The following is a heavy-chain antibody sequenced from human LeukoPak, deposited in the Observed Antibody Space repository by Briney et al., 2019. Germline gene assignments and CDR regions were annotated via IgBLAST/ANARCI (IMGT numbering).Heavy chain of an antibody. CDR3: ARARGRYIDFLDY. J-gene: IGHJ4*02. Sequence: SETLSLTCTVSGGSISSNYYWGWIRPPPGKGLEWIVSFFYSGSTYYNPSLKSRVTISVDTSKNQFSLRLTSVTAADTAVYYCARARGRYIDFLDYWGQGTLITVSS. V-gene: IGHV4-39*02. CDR2: FFYSGST. D-gene: IGHD3-9*01. CDR1: GGSISSNYY.